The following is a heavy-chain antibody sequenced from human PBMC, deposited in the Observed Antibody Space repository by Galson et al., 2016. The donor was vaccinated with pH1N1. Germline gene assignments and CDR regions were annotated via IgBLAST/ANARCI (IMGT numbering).Heavy chain of an antibody. CDR1: GFTFSRHA. CDR2: ISYDGSNK. Sequence: SLRLSCAASGFTFSRHAMHWVRQAPGKGLEWVAVISYDGSNKYYADSVKGRFTISRDNSKNTLYLQMNSRRAEDTAVYYCATGLLAAAGTFDYWGQGTLVTVSS. D-gene: IGHD6-13*01. V-gene: IGHV3-30*04. CDR3: ATGLLAAAGTFDY. J-gene: IGHJ4*02.